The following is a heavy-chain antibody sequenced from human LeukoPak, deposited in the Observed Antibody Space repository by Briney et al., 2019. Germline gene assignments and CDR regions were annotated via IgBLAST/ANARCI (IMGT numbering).Heavy chain of an antibody. CDR1: GFTFSNAC. Sequence: GSLRPSCAVSGFTFSNACMSWVRQAPGKGLEWVGRIKSKTDGGTTDYAAPVKGRFIISRDDSKNTLYLQMNSLKIEDTAVYYCTSFNFRGGYWGQGALVTVSS. J-gene: IGHJ4*02. CDR2: IKSKTDGGTT. V-gene: IGHV3-15*01. D-gene: IGHD2/OR15-2a*01. CDR3: TSFNFRGGY.